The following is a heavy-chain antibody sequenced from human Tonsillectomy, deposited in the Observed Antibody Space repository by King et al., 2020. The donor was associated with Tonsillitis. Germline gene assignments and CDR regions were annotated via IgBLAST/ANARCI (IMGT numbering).Heavy chain of an antibody. CDR3: ARDYYNGIVTGRSGFDP. CDR1: GFTFSSYA. D-gene: IGHD3-9*01. Sequence: VQLVESGGGLIQPGGSLRLSCEASGFTFSSYAMSWVRQAPGKGLEWISIVYSGGTTTYYADSVKGRFTISRDNSKNTVYLQMNSLRAEDTAVYYCARDYYNGIVTGRSGFDPWGQGTLVTVSS. V-gene: IGHV3-23*03. J-gene: IGHJ5*02. CDR2: VYSGGTTT.